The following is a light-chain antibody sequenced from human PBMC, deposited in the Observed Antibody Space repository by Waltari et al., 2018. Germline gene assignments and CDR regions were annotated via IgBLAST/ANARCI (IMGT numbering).Light chain of an antibody. J-gene: IGLJ2*01. V-gene: IGLV2-14*03. CDR3: SSYTSSSTLA. CDR1: SGDVGGYKY. Sequence: QSALTQPASVSGSPGQSITISCTGTSGDVGGYKYVSWYKQHPGKAPKLMIYDVSNPPSGVSDRFSCSKSGNTASLTISGLQAEDEADYYCSSYTSSSTLAFGGGTKLTVL. CDR2: DVS.